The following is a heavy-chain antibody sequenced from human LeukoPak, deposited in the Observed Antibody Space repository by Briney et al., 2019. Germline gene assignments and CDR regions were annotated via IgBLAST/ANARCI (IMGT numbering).Heavy chain of an antibody. CDR1: GLTLSSYA. D-gene: IGHD3-3*01. CDR2: ISASDDST. Sequence: PSGGSLRLSCAASGLTLSSYAMSWVRQAPGKGLEWVSGISASDDSTYYGDSVKGRFTISRDNSKNTLYLQMNSLRDEDTAVYYCARVRASAWHYFDYWGQGTLVTVSS. V-gene: IGHV3-23*01. CDR3: ARVRASAWHYFDY. J-gene: IGHJ4*02.